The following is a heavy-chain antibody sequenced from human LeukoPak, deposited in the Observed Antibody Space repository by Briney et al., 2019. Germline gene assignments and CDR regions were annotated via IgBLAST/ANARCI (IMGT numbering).Heavy chain of an antibody. D-gene: IGHD6-13*01. CDR3: AKDNSSSWLYYFDY. V-gene: IGHV3-30*18. J-gene: IGHJ4*02. CDR1: GFTFSSYG. CDR2: ISYDGSNK. Sequence: GGSLRLSCAASGFTFSSYGMHWVRQAPGKGLEWVAVISYDGSNKYYADSVKGRFTISRDNSKNTLCLQMNSLRAEDTAVYYCAKDNSSSWLYYFDYWGQGTLVTVSS.